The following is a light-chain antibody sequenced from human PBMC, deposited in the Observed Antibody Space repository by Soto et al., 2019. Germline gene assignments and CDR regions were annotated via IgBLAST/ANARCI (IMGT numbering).Light chain of an antibody. Sequence: EIVMTQSPATLSVSRGERATLSCRANQAISSNLAWYQQKPGQAPRLLIYGASTRATGIPDRFSGSGSGTEFTLTISSLQSEDFAVYYCHQYYSAPLTFGGGTKVEIK. CDR2: GAS. CDR3: HQYYSAPLT. V-gene: IGKV3-15*01. J-gene: IGKJ4*01. CDR1: QAISSN.